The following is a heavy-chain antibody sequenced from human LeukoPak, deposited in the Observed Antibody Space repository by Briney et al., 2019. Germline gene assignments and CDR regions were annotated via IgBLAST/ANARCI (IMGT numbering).Heavy chain of an antibody. V-gene: IGHV4-4*07. J-gene: IGHJ6*02. CDR1: GGSISSYY. CDR3: ARVLSSGWYSFPSHYYYYGMDV. CDR2: IYTSGST. D-gene: IGHD6-19*01. Sequence: SETLSLTCTVSGGSISSYYWSWIRQPAGKGLEWIGRIYTSGSTNYNPSLKSRVTMSVDTSKNQFSLKLSSVTAADTAVYYCARVLSSGWYSFPSHYYYYGMDVWGQGTTVTVSS.